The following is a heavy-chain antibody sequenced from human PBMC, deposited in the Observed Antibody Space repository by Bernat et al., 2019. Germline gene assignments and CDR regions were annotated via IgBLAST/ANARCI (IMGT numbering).Heavy chain of an antibody. D-gene: IGHD1-26*01. J-gene: IGHJ4*02. Sequence: EVQLVESGGGLVQPGGSLRLSCAVSGLTVSSNYMSWVRQAPGKGLEWVSGIYSGGSTYYADSVKGRFTISRANSKNTMYLQMNSLRAETTAVYYCARSRFSTDRYYFDYWGQGTLVTVSS. CDR1: GLTVSSNY. CDR3: ARSRFSTDRYYFDY. CDR2: IYSGGST. V-gene: IGHV3-66*01.